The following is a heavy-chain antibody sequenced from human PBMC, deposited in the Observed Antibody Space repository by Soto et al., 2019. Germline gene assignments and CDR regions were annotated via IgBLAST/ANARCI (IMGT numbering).Heavy chain of an antibody. J-gene: IGHJ5*02. V-gene: IGHV3-30-3*01. Sequence: GGSLELSCAASGVTFSNYAMHGVRQSPGKGLEWVAVISYDGSNNYYADSVKGRFTISRDNSKYTLYLQMNSLRPEDTAVYYCATAPRIAAPGSSWGQGTLVTVSS. CDR3: ATAPRIAAPGSS. CDR1: GVTFSNYA. CDR2: ISYDGSNN. D-gene: IGHD6-13*01.